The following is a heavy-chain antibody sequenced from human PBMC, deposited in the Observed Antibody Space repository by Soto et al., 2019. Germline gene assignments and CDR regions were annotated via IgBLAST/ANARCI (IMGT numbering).Heavy chain of an antibody. J-gene: IGHJ5*02. V-gene: IGHV4-59*01. Sequence: QVQLQESGPGLVKPSETLSLTCTVSGGSISSYYWSWIRQPPGKGLEWIGYIYYSGSTNYNPSLKSRVTISVDTSKSQFSLKLSSVTAADTAVYYCARDPGRWYSSGDEELGWFDPWGQGTLVTVSS. CDR3: ARDPGRWYSSGDEELGWFDP. D-gene: IGHD6-19*01. CDR2: IYYSGST. CDR1: GGSISSYY.